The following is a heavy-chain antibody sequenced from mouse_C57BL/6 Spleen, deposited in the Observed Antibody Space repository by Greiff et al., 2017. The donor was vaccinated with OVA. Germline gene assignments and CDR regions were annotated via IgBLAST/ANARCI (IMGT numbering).Heavy chain of an antibody. CDR3: ARNGGSSYDYYAMDY. J-gene: IGHJ4*01. CDR1: GFTFSDYG. D-gene: IGHD1-1*01. Sequence: DVHLVESGGGLVKPGGSLKLSCAASGFTFSDYGMHWVRQAPEKGLEWVAYISSGSSTIYYADTVKGRFTISRDNAKNTLFLQMTSLRSEDTAMYYCARNGGSSYDYYAMDYWGQGTSVTVSS. CDR2: ISSGSSTI. V-gene: IGHV5-17*01.